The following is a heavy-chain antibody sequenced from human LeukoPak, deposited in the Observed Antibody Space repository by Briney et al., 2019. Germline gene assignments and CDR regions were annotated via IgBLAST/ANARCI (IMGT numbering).Heavy chain of an antibody. CDR2: ISSSGSTI. Sequence: GGSLRLSCAASGFTFSSYEMNWVRQAPGKGLEWVSYISSSGSTIYYADSVKGRFTISRDNAKNSLYLQMNSLRAEDTAFYYCARHPSSSGLYYFDYWGQGTLVTVSS. CDR3: ARHPSSSGLYYFDY. CDR1: GFTFSSYE. V-gene: IGHV3-48*03. J-gene: IGHJ4*02. D-gene: IGHD6-19*01.